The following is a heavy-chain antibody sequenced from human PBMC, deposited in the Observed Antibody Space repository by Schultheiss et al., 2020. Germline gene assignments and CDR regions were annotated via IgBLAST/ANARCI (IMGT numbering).Heavy chain of an antibody. CDR3: ARGWYYGMDV. D-gene: IGHD2-15*01. Sequence: GGSLRLSCAASGFTFSSYWMHWVRQAPGKGLVWVSRINSAEISTTHADSVKGRFTISRDNARNTLYLQMNSLRAEDTAVYYCARGWYYGMDVWGQGTTVTVSS. J-gene: IGHJ6*02. CDR1: GFTFSSYW. CDR2: INSAEIST. V-gene: IGHV3-74*01.